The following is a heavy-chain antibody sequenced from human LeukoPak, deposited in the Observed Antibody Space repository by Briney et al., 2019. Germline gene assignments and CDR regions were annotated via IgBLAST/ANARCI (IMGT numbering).Heavy chain of an antibody. V-gene: IGHV4-39*01. CDR1: GGSISSSSYY. J-gene: IGHJ6*03. D-gene: IGHD4-11*01. CDR2: IYYSGST. Sequence: SETLSLTCTVSGGSISSSSYYWGWIRQPPGKGLEWIGSIYYSGSTYYNPSLKSRVTISVDTSENQFSLKLSSVTAADTAVYYCARLDYSDYYYYYYMDVWGKGTTVTVSS. CDR3: ARLDYSDYYYYYYMDV.